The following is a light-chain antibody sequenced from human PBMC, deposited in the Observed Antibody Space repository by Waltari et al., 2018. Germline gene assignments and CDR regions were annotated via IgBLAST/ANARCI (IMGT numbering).Light chain of an antibody. Sequence: EIVLMQSPGTLSLSLGDRANPSCRASQSVSSNYLAWYQQKPGQAPRLLIYGASSRATGNPDRFNGSGSGTDFTLTSIRLGAEDFAVYYFQQYGSSPPSLTFGGGTKVEIK. CDR3: QQYGSSPPSLT. CDR2: GAS. V-gene: IGKV3-20*01. CDR1: QSVSSNY. J-gene: IGKJ4*01.